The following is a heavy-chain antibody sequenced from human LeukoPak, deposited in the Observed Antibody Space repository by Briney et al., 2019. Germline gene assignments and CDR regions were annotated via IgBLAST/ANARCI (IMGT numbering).Heavy chain of an antibody. D-gene: IGHD3-9*01. CDR1: GYTFTGYY. V-gene: IGHV1-2*06. CDR2: INPNSGGT. Sequence: EASVKVSCKASGYTFTGYYINWVRQAPGQGLEWMGRINPNSGGTNYAQKFQGRVTMTRDTSISTAYMELSRLRSDDTAVYYCARVYFDPLLDYWGQGTLVTVSS. J-gene: IGHJ4*02. CDR3: ARVYFDPLLDY.